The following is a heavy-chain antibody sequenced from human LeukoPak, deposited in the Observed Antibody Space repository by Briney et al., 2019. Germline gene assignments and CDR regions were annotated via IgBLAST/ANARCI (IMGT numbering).Heavy chain of an antibody. V-gene: IGHV3-30*02. CDR1: GFTFSSYG. CDR3: AKSAEQWLVHWYYFDY. J-gene: IGHJ4*02. D-gene: IGHD6-19*01. CDR2: IRYDGSNK. Sequence: PGGSLRLSCAASGFTFSSYGMHWVRQAPGKGLEWVAFIRYDGSNKYYADSMKGRFTISRDNSKNTLYLQVNSLRAEDTAVYYCAKSAEQWLVHWYYFDYWGQGTLVTVSS.